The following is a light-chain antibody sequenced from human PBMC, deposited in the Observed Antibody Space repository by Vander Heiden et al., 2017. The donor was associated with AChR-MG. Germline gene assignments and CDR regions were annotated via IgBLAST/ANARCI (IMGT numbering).Light chain of an antibody. CDR2: TNT. CDR1: SSNIAAGPA. J-gene: IGLJ3*02. CDR3: QSYDNSLSAWV. V-gene: IGLV1-40*01. Sequence: QSVLTQAPAVSGAPRQRVTISCTATSSNIAAGPAVYCYQQLPETATKLLIYTNTNRPSGVPDRFSGSKSGTAASPAITGLQAEDEADYYCQSYDNSLSAWVFGGGTKLTVL.